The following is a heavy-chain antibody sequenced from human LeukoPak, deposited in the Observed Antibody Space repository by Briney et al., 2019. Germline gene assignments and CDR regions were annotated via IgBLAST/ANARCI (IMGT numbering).Heavy chain of an antibody. Sequence: SVKVSCKACVGTFSSHAISWVRQAPRQRIEWLGRIIPLLCIANYAQKFQGRVTITADKSTSTAYMELSSLRSEDTAVYYCARDLTSLAAAVTGDYWGQGTLVTVSS. D-gene: IGHD6-13*01. CDR2: IIPLLCIA. J-gene: IGHJ4*02. CDR3: ARDLTSLAAAVTGDY. V-gene: IGHV1-69*04. CDR1: VGTFSSHA.